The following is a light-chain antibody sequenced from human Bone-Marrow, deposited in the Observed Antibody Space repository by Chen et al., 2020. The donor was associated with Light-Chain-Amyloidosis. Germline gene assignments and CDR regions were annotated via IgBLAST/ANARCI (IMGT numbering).Light chain of an antibody. CDR1: QNVNNN. J-gene: IGKJ1*01. Sequence: EIVLTQSPATLSVSPGERVILSCRTSQNVNNNLAWYQQKPGQAPRLLIYGASTRATGIPARFSGAGSGTEFTLTISSMQSEDFAIYDWQQFDKGPRTFGQGTKVEIK. V-gene: IGKV3-15*01. CDR2: GAS. CDR3: QQFDKGPRT.